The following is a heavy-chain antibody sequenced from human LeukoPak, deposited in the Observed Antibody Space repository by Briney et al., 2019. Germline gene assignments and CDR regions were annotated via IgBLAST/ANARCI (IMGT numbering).Heavy chain of an antibody. D-gene: IGHD2-2*01. CDR2: IYYSGST. V-gene: IGHV4-39*01. CDR3: ARTSRETGVAFDI. J-gene: IGHJ3*02. Sequence: SETLSLTCTVSGGSISSGGYYWGWIRQPPGKGLEWIGTIYYSGSTYYNPSLSSRVTISVDTSKSQVSLKLSSMTAADTAVFFCARTSRETGVAFDIWGLRTMVTVSS. CDR1: GGSISSGGYY.